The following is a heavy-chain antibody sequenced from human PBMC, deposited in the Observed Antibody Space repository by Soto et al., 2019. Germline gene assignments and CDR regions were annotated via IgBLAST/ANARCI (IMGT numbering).Heavy chain of an antibody. CDR1: GFTFSSYA. CDR3: AKGVYCSGGSCYLNEYFQH. V-gene: IGHV3-23*01. D-gene: IGHD2-15*01. Sequence: GGSLRLSCAASGFTFSSYAMSWVRQAPGKGLEWVSAISGSGGSTYYADSVKGRFTISRDNSKNTLYLQMNSLRAEDTAVYYCAKGVYCSGGSCYLNEYFQHWGQGTLVTVSS. CDR2: ISGSGGST. J-gene: IGHJ1*01.